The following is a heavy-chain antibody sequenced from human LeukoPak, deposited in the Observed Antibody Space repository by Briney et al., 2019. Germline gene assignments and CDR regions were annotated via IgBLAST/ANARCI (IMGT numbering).Heavy chain of an antibody. J-gene: IGHJ4*02. V-gene: IGHV1-24*01. CDR1: GYTLTVLS. D-gene: IGHD1-26*01. CDR2: FDPEDGET. Sequence: ASVKVSCKVSGYTLTVLSMHWVRQAPGKGLEWMGGFDPEDGETIYAQKFQGRVTMTEDTSTDTAYMELSSLRSEDTAVYYCATGGPKWEPIPVPYDYWGQGTLVTVSS. CDR3: ATGGPKWEPIPVPYDY.